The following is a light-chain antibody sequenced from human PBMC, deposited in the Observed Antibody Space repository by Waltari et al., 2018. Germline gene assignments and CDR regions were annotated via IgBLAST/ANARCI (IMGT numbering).Light chain of an antibody. J-gene: IGLJ3*02. CDR1: SSDVGGYNY. Sequence: QSALTQPRSVSGSPGQSVTISCTGTSSDVGGYNYVSWYQQHPGKAPKLMVYGVSKRPSGYPNRFSGSKSGNTASLTISGLQAEDEADYYCCSYAGTYTVFGGGTKLTVL. CDR3: CSYAGTYTV. CDR2: GVS. V-gene: IGLV2-11*01.